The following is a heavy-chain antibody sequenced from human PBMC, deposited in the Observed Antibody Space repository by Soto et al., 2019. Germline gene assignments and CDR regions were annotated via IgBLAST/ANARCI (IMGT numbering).Heavy chain of an antibody. CDR2: ISSSSSTI. V-gene: IGHV3-48*02. CDR1: GFTFSSYS. J-gene: IGHJ5*02. CDR3: ALVTAYSSSWYVVDP. Sequence: VGSLRLSCAASGFTFSSYSMNWVRQAPGKGLEWVSYISSSSSTIYYADSVKGRFTISRDNAKNSLYLQMNSLRDEDTAVYYCALVTAYSSSWYVVDPWGQGTLVTVSS. D-gene: IGHD6-13*01.